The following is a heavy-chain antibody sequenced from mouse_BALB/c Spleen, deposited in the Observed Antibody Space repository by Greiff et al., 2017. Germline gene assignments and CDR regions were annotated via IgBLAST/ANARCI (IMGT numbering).Heavy chain of an antibody. CDR3: ARDGYGNYDPLDY. J-gene: IGHJ2*01. D-gene: IGHD2-10*02. CDR2: IWSGGST. V-gene: IGHV2-4-1*01. CDR1: GFSLTSYG. Sequence: QVHVKQSGPGLVQPSQSLSITCTVSGFSLTSYGVHWVRQSPGKGLEWLGVIWSGGSTDYNAAFISRLSISKDNSKSKVFFKMNSLQADDTAIYCCARDGYGNYDPLDYWGQGTTLTVSS.